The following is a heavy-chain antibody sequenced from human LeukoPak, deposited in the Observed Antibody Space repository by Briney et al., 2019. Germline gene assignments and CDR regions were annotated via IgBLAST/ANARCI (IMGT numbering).Heavy chain of an antibody. CDR3: ARVRRITRTPGDYYYYMDV. Sequence: ASVKVSCKASGYTFTGYYLHWVRQAPGQGPEWMGWINPNSGGSNSAQKFQGRVTMTRDTSINTAYMELSRLTSDDTAVYYSARVRRITRTPGDYYYYMDVWGKGTTVTVSS. CDR2: INPNSGGS. J-gene: IGHJ6*03. CDR1: GYTFTGYY. V-gene: IGHV1-2*02. D-gene: IGHD1-7*01.